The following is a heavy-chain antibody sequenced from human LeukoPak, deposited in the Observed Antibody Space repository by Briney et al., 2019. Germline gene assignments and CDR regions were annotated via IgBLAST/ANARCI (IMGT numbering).Heavy chain of an antibody. D-gene: IGHD3-3*01. V-gene: IGHV3-7*05. Sequence: PGGSLRLSCAASGFTFSGYWMSWVRQAPGKGLEWVANIKQDGSEKYYVDSVKGRFTISRDNSKNTLYLQMDSLRDEDTAVYYCARGDFWSGYNTGLYWGQGTLVTVSS. CDR2: IKQDGSEK. J-gene: IGHJ4*02. CDR1: GFTFSGYW. CDR3: ARGDFWSGYNTGLY.